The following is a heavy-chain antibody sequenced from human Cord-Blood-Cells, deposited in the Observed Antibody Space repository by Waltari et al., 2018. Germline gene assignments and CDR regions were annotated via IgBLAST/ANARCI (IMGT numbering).Heavy chain of an antibody. Sequence: QVQLVQSGAEVKKPGASVKVSCKASGYTFTGYYMHWVRQAPGQGLEGRGWVNPNSGGTNYEQKFQGRVTMTRDTSISTAYMELSRLRSDDTAVYYCAKVAATANWFDPWGQGTLVTVSS. V-gene: IGHV1-2*02. J-gene: IGHJ5*02. CDR1: GYTFTGYY. CDR2: VNPNSGGT. D-gene: IGHD2-15*01. CDR3: AKVAATANWFDP.